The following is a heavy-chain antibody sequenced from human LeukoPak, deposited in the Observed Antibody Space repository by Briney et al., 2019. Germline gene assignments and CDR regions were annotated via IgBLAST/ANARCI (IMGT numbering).Heavy chain of an antibody. J-gene: IGHJ4*02. Sequence: GRSLRLSCAASGFTFDDYAMHWVRQAPGKGLEWVSGISWNSGSIGYADSVKGRFTISRDNAKNSLHLQMNSLRAEDIALYYCAKDLEYSSSSGFDYWGQGTLVTVSS. D-gene: IGHD6-6*01. V-gene: IGHV3-9*03. CDR3: AKDLEYSSSSGFDY. CDR2: ISWNSGSI. CDR1: GFTFDDYA.